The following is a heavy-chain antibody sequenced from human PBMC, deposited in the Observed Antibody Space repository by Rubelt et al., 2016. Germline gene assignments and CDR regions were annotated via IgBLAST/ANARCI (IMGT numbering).Heavy chain of an antibody. Sequence: ASGYTFTGYYMHWVRQAPGQGLEWMGWINPNSGGTNYAQKFQGRVTMTRDTSISTAYMELSRLRSDDTAVYYCARDSARGCTNGVCYLSAGTPSYWGQGTLVTVSS. CDR3: ARDSARGCTNGVCYLSAGTPSY. CDR2: INPNSGGT. D-gene: IGHD2-8*01. J-gene: IGHJ4*02. CDR1: GYTFTGYY. V-gene: IGHV1-2*02.